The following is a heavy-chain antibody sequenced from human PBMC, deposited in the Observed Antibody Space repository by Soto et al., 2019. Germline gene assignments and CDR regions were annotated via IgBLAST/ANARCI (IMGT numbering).Heavy chain of an antibody. V-gene: IGHV6-1*01. CDR1: GDSVSSSSAA. CDR3: ASDFWSGYSGPYYFDY. D-gene: IGHD3-3*01. J-gene: IGHJ4*02. CDR2: TYYRSKWYN. Sequence: SQTLSLTCAISGDSVSSSSAAWNWIRQSPSRGLEWLGRTYYRSKWYNDYAVSVKSRITINPDTSKNQFSLQLNSVTPEDTAVYYCASDFWSGYSGPYYFDYWGQGTLVTVSS.